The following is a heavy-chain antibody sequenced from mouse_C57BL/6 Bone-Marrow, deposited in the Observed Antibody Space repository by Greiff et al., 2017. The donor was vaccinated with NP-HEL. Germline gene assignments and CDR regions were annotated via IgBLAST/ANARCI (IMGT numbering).Heavy chain of an antibody. CDR3: ARYHCRSPFDY. J-gene: IGHJ2*01. CDR2: ISNKANGYTT. CDR1: GFTFTDYY. Sequence: EVKLMESGGGLVQPGGSLSLSCAASGFTFTDYYMSWVRQTPGKALEWLGFISNKANGYTTEYSASVKGRFTISRDNSQSILYLQMNALRAEDSAAYYCARYHCRSPFDYWGQGTTLTVSS. D-gene: IGHD2-14*01. V-gene: IGHV7-3*01.